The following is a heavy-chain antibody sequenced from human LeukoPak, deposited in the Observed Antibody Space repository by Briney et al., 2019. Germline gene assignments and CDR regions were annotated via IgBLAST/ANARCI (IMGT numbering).Heavy chain of an antibody. D-gene: IGHD3-10*01. V-gene: IGHV4-59*01. CDR2: IYYSGST. CDR3: ARDIYGSGSLFDY. CDR1: GGSISSYY. J-gene: IGHJ4*02. Sequence: SETLSLTCTVSGGSISSYYWSWIRQPPGKGLEWIGYIYYSGSTNYNPSLKSRVTISVDTSKNQFPLKLSSVTAADTAVYYCARDIYGSGSLFDYWGQGTLVTVSS.